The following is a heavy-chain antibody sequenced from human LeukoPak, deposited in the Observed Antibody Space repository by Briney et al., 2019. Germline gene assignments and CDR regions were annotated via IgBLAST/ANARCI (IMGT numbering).Heavy chain of an antibody. Sequence: PGGSLRLSCAASGFTFSSYSMNWVRQAPGKGLEWVSYISSSSSTIYYADSVKGRFTISRDNAKNSLYLQMNSLRAEDTAVYYCAKSLWFGELFSYHDYWGQGNLVTVSS. V-gene: IGHV3-48*04. J-gene: IGHJ4*02. CDR1: GFTFSSYS. CDR3: AKSLWFGELFSYHDY. D-gene: IGHD3-10*01. CDR2: ISSSSSTI.